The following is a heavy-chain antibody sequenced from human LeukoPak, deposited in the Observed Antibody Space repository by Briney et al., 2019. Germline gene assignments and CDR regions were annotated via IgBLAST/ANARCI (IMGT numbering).Heavy chain of an antibody. V-gene: IGHV1-2*06. CDR1: GNTFTGYY. Sequence: ASVKVSCKASGNTFTGYYIHWVRQAPGQGLEWMGRINTNSGETRCAQNFRGRVTMTRDTPISTAFMELSRLTSDDAALYYCARERMITPGTNLNYFDYWGQGTLVTVSS. CDR3: ARERMITPGTNLNYFDY. J-gene: IGHJ4*02. CDR2: INTNSGET. D-gene: IGHD3-22*01.